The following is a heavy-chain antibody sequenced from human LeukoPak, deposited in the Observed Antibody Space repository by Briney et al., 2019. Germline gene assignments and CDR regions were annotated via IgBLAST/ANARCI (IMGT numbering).Heavy chain of an antibody. CDR1: GGSISSSSYY. V-gene: IGHV4-39*07. Sequence: PSETLSLTCTVSGGSISSSSYYWGWIRQPPGKGLEWIGRIYYSGSTYYNPSLKSRVTISVDTSKNQFSLKLSSVTAADTAVYYCARGSDFWSGYYYYMDVWGKGTTVTVSS. CDR2: IYYSGST. CDR3: ARGSDFWSGYYYYMDV. J-gene: IGHJ6*03. D-gene: IGHD3-3*01.